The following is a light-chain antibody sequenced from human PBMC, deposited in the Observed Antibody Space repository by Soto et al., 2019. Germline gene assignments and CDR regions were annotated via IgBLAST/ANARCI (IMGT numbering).Light chain of an antibody. V-gene: IGKV3-11*01. J-gene: IGKJ2*01. CDR3: QQRDNWPPYT. CDR2: DAS. CDR1: QSVSSY. Sequence: EIVLTQSPATLSLSPGERATLSCRASQSVSSYLAWYQQKPGQAPRLLIYDASNRATGIPARFSGSGSGTDFTLTIISLEPADFAVYYCQQRDNWPPYTFGQGTKLEIK.